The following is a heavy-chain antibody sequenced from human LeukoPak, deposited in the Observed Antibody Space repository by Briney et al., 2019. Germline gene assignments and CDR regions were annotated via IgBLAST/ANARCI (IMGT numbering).Heavy chain of an antibody. V-gene: IGHV1-18*04. CDR1: GYTFTSRG. D-gene: IGHD6-19*01. J-gene: IGHJ4*02. CDR3: ARDEVSGGWYNH. Sequence: ASVKVSCKASGYTFTSRGFSWVRQAPGQALEWMGWINADSGNTNYAQKFQGRVTLTTDPSTNTAYKELRSLRSDDTAVYYCARDEVSGGWYNHLGQGTLVTVSS. CDR2: INADSGNT.